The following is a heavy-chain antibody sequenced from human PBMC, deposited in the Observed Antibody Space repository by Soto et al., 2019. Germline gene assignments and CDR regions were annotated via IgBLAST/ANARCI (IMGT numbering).Heavy chain of an antibody. Sequence: GGSLRLSCAASGFTFSSYAMHWVRQAPGKGLEWVAVISYDGSNKYYADSVKGRFTISRDNSRNTLYLQMNSLRAEDTAVYYCARALGDGYYYFDYWGQGTLVTVSS. CDR1: GFTFSSYA. J-gene: IGHJ4*02. CDR3: ARALGDGYYYFDY. V-gene: IGHV3-30-3*01. CDR2: ISYDGSNK. D-gene: IGHD2-21*01.